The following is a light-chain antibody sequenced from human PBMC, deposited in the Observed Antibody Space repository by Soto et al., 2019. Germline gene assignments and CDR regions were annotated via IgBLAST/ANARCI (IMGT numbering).Light chain of an antibody. CDR2: WAS. V-gene: IGKV4-1*01. J-gene: IGKJ1*01. CDR1: QSVLSSSNNKNY. Sequence: DIVMTQSPDSLAVSLGERAIINCKSSQSVLSSSNNKNYLAWYQQKPGQPPKLLIYWASTRESGVPDRFSGSGSGTDFTLTISSLQAEDLAVYYCQQYYSAPRTFGQGTKVEIK. CDR3: QQYYSAPRT.